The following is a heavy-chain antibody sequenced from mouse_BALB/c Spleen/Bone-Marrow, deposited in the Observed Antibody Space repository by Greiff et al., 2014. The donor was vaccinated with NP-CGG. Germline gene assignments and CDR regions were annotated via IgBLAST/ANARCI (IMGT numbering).Heavy chain of an antibody. D-gene: IGHD3-2*01. CDR3: ARSGTGRTTGFVY. V-gene: IGHV1-7*01. J-gene: IGHJ3*01. CDR1: GYTFTSYW. CDR2: INPSAGNT. Sequence: LQESGAGLAKPGASVKMSCKASGYTFTSYWTHWVKQRPGQGLEWIGYINPSAGNTEYNQRFKDKATLTGDKSSSTAYMHLSSLTSEDSAVYYCARSGTGRTTGFVYWGQGTLVTVSA.